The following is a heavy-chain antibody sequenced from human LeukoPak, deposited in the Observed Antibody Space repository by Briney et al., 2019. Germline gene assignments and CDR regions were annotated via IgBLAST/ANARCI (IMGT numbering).Heavy chain of an antibody. D-gene: IGHD2-15*01. CDR2: IRSKANSYAT. Sequence: PGGSLRLSCAASGFTFSGSAMHWVRQASGKGLEWVGRIRSKANSYATAYAASVKGRFTISRDDSKNTAYLQMSSLRAEDTAVYYCAKDPHAANFRYYFEYWGQGTPLTVSS. J-gene: IGHJ4*02. V-gene: IGHV3-73*01. CDR1: GFTFSGSA. CDR3: AKDPHAANFRYYFEY.